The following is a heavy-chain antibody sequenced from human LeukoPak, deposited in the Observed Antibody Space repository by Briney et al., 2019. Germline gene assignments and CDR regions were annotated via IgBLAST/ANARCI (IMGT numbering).Heavy chain of an antibody. CDR2: IHDGGNT. D-gene: IGHD5-24*01. Sequence: SETLSLTCTVSGDSISGYYWSWIRQAPGKELEWVGYIHDGGNTDYNPSLKSRLSISVDTSKNQFSLRLSSVTAADTAVYYCARRGDGYPYYIDYWGQGTLVTVSS. J-gene: IGHJ4*02. CDR1: GDSISGYY. CDR3: ARRGDGYPYYIDY. V-gene: IGHV4-59*08.